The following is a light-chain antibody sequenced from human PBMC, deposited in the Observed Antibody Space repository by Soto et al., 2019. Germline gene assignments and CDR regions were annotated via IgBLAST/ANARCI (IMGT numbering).Light chain of an antibody. Sequence: EIVMTQSPATLSVSPGERATLSCRASQSFTSNLAWYQQKPGQAPRLLIHGASVRATGIPARFSGSGSGTELSLTISSLQSEDFAFYYCHQYSEWPHTFGQGTTLEIK. J-gene: IGKJ2*01. V-gene: IGKV3D-15*01. CDR1: QSFTSN. CDR3: HQYSEWPHT. CDR2: GAS.